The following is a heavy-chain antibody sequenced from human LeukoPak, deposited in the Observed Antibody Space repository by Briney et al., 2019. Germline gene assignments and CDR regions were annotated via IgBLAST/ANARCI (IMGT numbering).Heavy chain of an antibody. D-gene: IGHD6-13*01. J-gene: IGHJ4*02. CDR2: IWYDGTIE. V-gene: IGHV3-33*01. CDR1: GFTFSSYG. CDR3: ARDFVVAAAGGYFDY. Sequence: GGSLRLSCSASGFTFSSYGMHWVRQAPGKGLEWVAVIWYDGTIESYADSVKGRFTVSRDNSKDTLYLQMNSLRAEDTAVYYCARDFVVAAAGGYFDYWGQGTLVTVSS.